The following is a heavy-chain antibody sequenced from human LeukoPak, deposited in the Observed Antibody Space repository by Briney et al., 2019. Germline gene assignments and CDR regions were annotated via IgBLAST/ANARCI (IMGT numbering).Heavy chain of an antibody. CDR2: IWYDGSNK. J-gene: IGHJ3*02. CDR1: GFAFSSYT. CDR3: ARDAYYGDFTYGAFDI. V-gene: IGHV3-33*08. Sequence: GGSLRLSCAASGFAFSSYTMNWVRQAPGKGLEWVAVIWYDGSNKYYADSVKGRFTISRDNSKNTLYLQMNSLRAEDTAVYYCARDAYYGDFTYGAFDIWGQGTMVTVSS. D-gene: IGHD4-17*01.